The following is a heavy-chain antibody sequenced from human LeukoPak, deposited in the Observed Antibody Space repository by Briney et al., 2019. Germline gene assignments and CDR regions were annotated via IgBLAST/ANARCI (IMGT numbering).Heavy chain of an antibody. D-gene: IGHD3-10*01. CDR3: AREGDYYGSGSSPRDDAFDI. CDR2: INPNSGGT. CDR1: GYTFTDYY. J-gene: IGHJ3*02. Sequence: SVKVSCKASGYTFTDYYMHWVRQAPGQGLEWMGWINPNSGGTNYAQKFQGRVTMTRDTSISTAYMELSRLRSDDTAVYYCAREGDYYGSGSSPRDDAFDIWGQGTMVTVSS. V-gene: IGHV1-2*02.